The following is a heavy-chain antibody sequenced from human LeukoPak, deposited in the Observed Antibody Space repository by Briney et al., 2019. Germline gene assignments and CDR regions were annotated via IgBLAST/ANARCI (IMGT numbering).Heavy chain of an antibody. J-gene: IGHJ5*02. D-gene: IGHD4/OR15-4a*01. CDR3: VRIPNGANFPNWFDT. CDR2: ISGNSAYI. CDR1: GFSLSSYN. V-gene: IGHV3-21*01. Sequence: GGSLRLSCAASGFSLSSYNMNWVRQSPEKGLEWISSISGNSAYISYADSVKGRFPISRDNAKNSLSLQMNSLRADDTAVYYCVRIPNGANFPNWFDTWGQGTLVTVSS.